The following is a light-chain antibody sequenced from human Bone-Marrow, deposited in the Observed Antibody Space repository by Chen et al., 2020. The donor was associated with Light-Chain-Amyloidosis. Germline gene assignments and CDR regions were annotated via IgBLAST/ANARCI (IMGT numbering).Light chain of an antibody. CDR3: QSADSSGTYEVI. Sequence: YQLTQPPSVSVSLGQTPRITCSGDDLPTKYAYWYQQKPGQAPVLVIHRDTERPSGISERFSGSSSGTTATLTISGVQAEDEADYHCQSADSSGTYEVIFGGGTKLTVL. J-gene: IGLJ2*01. V-gene: IGLV3-25*03. CDR1: DLPTKY. CDR2: RDT.